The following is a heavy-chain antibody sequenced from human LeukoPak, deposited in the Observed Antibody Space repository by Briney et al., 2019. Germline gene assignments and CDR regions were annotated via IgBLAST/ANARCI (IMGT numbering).Heavy chain of an antibody. CDR1: GGTFSSYA. V-gene: IGHV1-69*13. CDR3: ARDSYYYGSGTYAENYYYYNMDV. CDR2: IIPIFGTA. D-gene: IGHD3-10*01. Sequence: GASVKVSCKASGGTFSSYAISWVRQAPGQGLEWMGGIIPIFGTANYAQKFQGRVTITADESTSTAYMELSSLRSEDTAVYYCARDSYYYGSGTYAENYYYYNMDVWGKGTTVTISS. J-gene: IGHJ6*03.